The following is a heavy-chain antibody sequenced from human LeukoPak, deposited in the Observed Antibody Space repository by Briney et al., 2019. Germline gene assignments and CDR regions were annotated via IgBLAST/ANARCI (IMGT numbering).Heavy chain of an antibody. V-gene: IGHV3-7*01. CDR1: GFTLSSYW. CDR3: ARQADTAMLIWSFTDY. CDR2: IKQDGNEK. J-gene: IGHJ4*02. Sequence: GGSLRLSCAASGFTLSSYWMSWVRQAPGKGLEWVANIKQDGNEKYYVDAVKGRFTISRDNAKNSLYLQMNSLRAEDAALYYCARQADTAMLIWSFTDYWGQGTLVTVSS. D-gene: IGHD5-18*01.